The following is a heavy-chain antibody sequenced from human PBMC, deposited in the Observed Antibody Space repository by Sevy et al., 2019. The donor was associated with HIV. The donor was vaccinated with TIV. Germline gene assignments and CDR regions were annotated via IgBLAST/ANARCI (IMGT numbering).Heavy chain of an antibody. D-gene: IGHD6-13*01. CDR3: ARIQMQPDDAFDV. CDR1: GGSIGSTNW. CDR2: VYHTGAH. V-gene: IGHV4-4*02. Sequence: SETLSLTCTVSGGSIGSTNWWTWVRRPPGKGLEWIGEVYHTGAHHYNPSFKSRVSMSVDRSKNKFSLSLSSVTAADTAGYYCARIQMQPDDAFDVWGQGTMVTVSS. J-gene: IGHJ3*01.